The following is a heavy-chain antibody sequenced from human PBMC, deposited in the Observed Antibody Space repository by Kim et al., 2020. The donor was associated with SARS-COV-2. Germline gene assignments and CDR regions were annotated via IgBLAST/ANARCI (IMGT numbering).Heavy chain of an antibody. J-gene: IGHJ5*02. V-gene: IGHV3-11*05. CDR2: ISSSRRYT. Sequence: GGSLRLSCAASGFTFSDYYMSWIRQAPGKGLEWVSYISSSRRYTNYADSVKGRFTISRDNAKNSLYLQMNSLRAEDSAVYYCARARLLSGCTWGGPRFDPWGQGTLVTVSS. CDR1: GFTFSDYY. CDR3: ARARLLSGCTWGGPRFDP. D-gene: IGHD1-26*01.